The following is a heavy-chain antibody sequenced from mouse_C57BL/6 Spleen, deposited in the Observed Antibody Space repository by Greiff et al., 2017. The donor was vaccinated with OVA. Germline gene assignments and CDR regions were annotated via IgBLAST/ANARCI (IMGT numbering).Heavy chain of an antibody. D-gene: IGHD1-1*01. CDR2: FYPGSGSI. V-gene: IGHV1-62-2*01. CDR3: ARPPYYYGSSPAWFAY. Sequence: VQLQQSGAELVKPGASVKLPCKASGYTFTEYTIHWVKQRSGQGLEWIGWFYPGSGSIKYNEKFKDKATLTADKSSSTVYMELSRLTSEDSAVYFCARPPYYYGSSPAWFAYWGQGTLVTVSA. J-gene: IGHJ3*01. CDR1: GYTFTEYT.